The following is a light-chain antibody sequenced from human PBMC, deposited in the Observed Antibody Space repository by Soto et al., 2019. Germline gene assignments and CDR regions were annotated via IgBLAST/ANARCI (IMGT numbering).Light chain of an antibody. J-gene: IGLJ2*01. V-gene: IGLV2-11*01. CDR2: DVS. Sequence: QSVLTQPRSVSGSPGQSVTISCTGTSSDVGGYNYVSWYQQQPGKAPNLMIFDVSKRPSGVPARCSGSKSGNTASLTISGLQAEDEADCYCCSYAGSYTVFGEGTKLTVL. CDR3: CSYAGSYTV. CDR1: SSDVGGYNY.